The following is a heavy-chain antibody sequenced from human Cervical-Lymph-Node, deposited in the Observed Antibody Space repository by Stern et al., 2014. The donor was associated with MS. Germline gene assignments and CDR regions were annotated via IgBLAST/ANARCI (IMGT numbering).Heavy chain of an antibody. J-gene: IGHJ5*02. D-gene: IGHD2-2*01. CDR2: INLKSGVT. V-gene: IGHV1-2*06. CDR3: ARGYCTSSSCYIGNWFDP. Sequence: VQLVQSGAEVKKPGGSVKVSCPASGYTFTGYYMNWVRQAPGQGLEWMGRINLKSGVTNYVEKFQDRVTMTRDTSISTAYMELSRLRSDDTAVYYCARGYCTSSSCYIGNWFDPWGQGTLVTVSS. CDR1: GYTFTGYY.